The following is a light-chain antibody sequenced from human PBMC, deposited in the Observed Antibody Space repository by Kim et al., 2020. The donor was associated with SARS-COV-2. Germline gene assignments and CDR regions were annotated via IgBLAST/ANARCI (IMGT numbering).Light chain of an antibody. CDR1: NSNLGAGYH. CDR3: QSYDSSLSARV. Sequence: QGCTISCTGRNSNLGAGYHAHWYQQLPGTAPKLLIYGDNNRPSGVPDRFSGSRSGTSASLAVTGLQAEDEADYYCQSYDSSLSARVFGGGTQLTVL. CDR2: GDN. J-gene: IGLJ3*02. V-gene: IGLV1-40*01.